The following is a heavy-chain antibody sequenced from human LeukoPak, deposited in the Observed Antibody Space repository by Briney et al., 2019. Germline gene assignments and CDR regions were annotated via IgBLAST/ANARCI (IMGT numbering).Heavy chain of an antibody. D-gene: IGHD3-3*01. J-gene: IGHJ3*02. CDR3: ARDWVPTVFAVAHAFDI. CDR2: IYYGGST. CDR1: GGSISSGSYY. V-gene: IGHV4-61*01. Sequence: PSETLSLTCTVSGGSISSGSYYWSWIRQPPGKGLEWIGYIYYGGSTNYNPSLKSRLTISIDTSKNQFSLKLDSVTAADTAVYYCARDWVPTVFAVAHAFDIWGQGTMVTVSS.